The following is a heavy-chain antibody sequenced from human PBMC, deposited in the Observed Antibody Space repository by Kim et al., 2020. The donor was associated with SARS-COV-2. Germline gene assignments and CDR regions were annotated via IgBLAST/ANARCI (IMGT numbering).Heavy chain of an antibody. CDR3: AWGVVATDY. V-gene: IGHV3-30*07. Sequence: SNQPYADSVKGRFTIPRENSNNTLYLQMNSLRAEDTAVYYCAWGVVATDYWGQGTLVTVSS. J-gene: IGHJ4*02. CDR2: SNQ. D-gene: IGHD5-12*01.